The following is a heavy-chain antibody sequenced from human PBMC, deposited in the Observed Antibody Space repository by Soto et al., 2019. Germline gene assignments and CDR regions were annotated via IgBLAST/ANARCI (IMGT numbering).Heavy chain of an antibody. V-gene: IGHV1-2*04. D-gene: IGHD3-22*01. Sequence: QVQRVQSGAEVKKPGASVKVSCKASGYTFTGYYKHWVRQAPGQGLEWMGWINPNSGGTNYAQKFQGWVTMTRDTSISTAYMELSRLRSDDTAVYYCARGPGRSSGPLGYWGQGTLVTVSS. CDR3: ARGPGRSSGPLGY. CDR1: GYTFTGYY. CDR2: INPNSGGT. J-gene: IGHJ4*02.